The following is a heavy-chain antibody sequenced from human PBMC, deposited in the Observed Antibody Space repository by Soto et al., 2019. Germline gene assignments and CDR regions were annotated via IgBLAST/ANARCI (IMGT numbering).Heavy chain of an antibody. Sequence: PGGSLRLSCAASGFTFSSYWMSWVRQAPGKGLEWVANIKQDGSEKYYVDSVKGRFTISRDNAKNSLYLQMNSLRAEDTAVYYCARELPGYCSSTSCPYYYGMDVWGQGTTVTVSS. CDR1: GFTFSSYW. J-gene: IGHJ6*02. D-gene: IGHD2-2*01. V-gene: IGHV3-7*03. CDR3: ARELPGYCSSTSCPYYYGMDV. CDR2: IKQDGSEK.